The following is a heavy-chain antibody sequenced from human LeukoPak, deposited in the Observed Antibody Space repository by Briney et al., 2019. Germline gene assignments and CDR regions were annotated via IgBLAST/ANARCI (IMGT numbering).Heavy chain of an antibody. V-gene: IGHV3-74*01. CDR3: ARDFGGSRIQPGSDF. D-gene: IGHD1-14*01. J-gene: IGHJ4*02. Sequence: GGSLRLSCAASGFTFSSYWMHWVRQAPGKGLVWVSRINTDGRSTTYADSVKCRFTISRDNAKNTLYLKMNSLTAEDTALYYCARDFGGSRIQPGSDFWGQGSLVIVSS. CDR2: INTDGRST. CDR1: GFTFSSYW.